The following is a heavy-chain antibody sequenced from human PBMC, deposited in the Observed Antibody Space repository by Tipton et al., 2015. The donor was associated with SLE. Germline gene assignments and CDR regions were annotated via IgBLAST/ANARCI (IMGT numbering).Heavy chain of an antibody. CDR1: GGSISSVGYY. CDR3: ARDRGIPVGNFMDV. CDR2: IYHSGST. V-gene: IGHV4-31*11. Sequence: TLSLTCAVSGGSISSVGYYWSWIRQHPGKGLEWIGHIYHSGSTFYSPSLRSRVTISVDTSKNQFSLRLISVTAADTAVYYCARDRGIPVGNFMDVWGKGTTVIVSP. J-gene: IGHJ6*04. D-gene: IGHD2-2*01.